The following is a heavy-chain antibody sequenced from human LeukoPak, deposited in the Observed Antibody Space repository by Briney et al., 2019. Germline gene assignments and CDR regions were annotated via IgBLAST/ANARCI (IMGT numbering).Heavy chain of an antibody. J-gene: IGHJ4*02. Sequence: GGSLRLSCAASGFTFSSYEMNWVRQAPGKGLEWVSYISSSGSTIYYADSVKGRFTISRDNAKNSLYLQMNSLRAEDTAVYYCARNLVTMVRGALVYWGQGTLVTVSS. D-gene: IGHD3-10*01. CDR3: ARNLVTMVRGALVY. V-gene: IGHV3-48*03. CDR2: ISSSGSTI. CDR1: GFTFSSYE.